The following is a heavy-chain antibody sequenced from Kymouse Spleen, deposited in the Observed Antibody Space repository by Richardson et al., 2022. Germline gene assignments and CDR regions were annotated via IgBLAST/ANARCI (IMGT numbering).Heavy chain of an antibody. CDR2: INHSGST. Sequence: QVQLQQWGAGLLKPSETLSLTCAVYGGSFSGYYWSWIRQPPGKGLEWIGEINHSGSTNYNPSLKSRVTISVDTSKNQFSLKLSSVTAADTAVYYCAREGWNYYYYGMDVWGQGTTVTVSS. V-gene: IGHV4-34*01. D-gene: IGHD6-19*01. CDR3: AREGWNYYYYGMDV. CDR1: GGSFSGYY. J-gene: IGHJ6*02.